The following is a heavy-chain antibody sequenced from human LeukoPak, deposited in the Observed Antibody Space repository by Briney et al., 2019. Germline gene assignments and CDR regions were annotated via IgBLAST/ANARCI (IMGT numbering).Heavy chain of an antibody. CDR2: ISGSGGST. J-gene: IGHJ6*02. CDR1: GFTFSSYA. D-gene: IGHD6-13*01. V-gene: IGHV3-23*01. CDR3: AKGTAASPHSYYYGMDV. Sequence: GGSLRLSCAASGFTFSSYAMSWVRQAPGKGLEWVSAISGSGGSTCYADSVKGRFTISRDNSKNTMYLQMNRLRAEDTAVYSCAKGTAASPHSYYYGMDVWGQGTTVTVSS.